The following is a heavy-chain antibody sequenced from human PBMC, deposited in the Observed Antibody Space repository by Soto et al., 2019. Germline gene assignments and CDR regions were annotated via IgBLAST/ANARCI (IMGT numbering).Heavy chain of an antibody. Sequence: QVQLQESGPGLVRPSQTLSLTCTVSGGSISSGPYYWNWIRQHPGKGLEWIGYIYYSGNTYYSPSLTSRVIISVDTSKNQVSLRLSSVTAADTAVYYCARGDYVYWFDPWGQGTLVTVSS. D-gene: IGHD4-17*01. CDR1: GGSISSGPYY. CDR3: ARGDYVYWFDP. J-gene: IGHJ5*02. V-gene: IGHV4-31*03. CDR2: IYYSGNT.